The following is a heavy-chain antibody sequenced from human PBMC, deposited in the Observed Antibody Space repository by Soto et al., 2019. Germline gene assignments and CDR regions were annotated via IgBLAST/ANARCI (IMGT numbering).Heavy chain of an antibody. D-gene: IGHD5-18*01. V-gene: IGHV1-3*01. Sequence: QVQLVQSGTEVKKPGASVKVSCKASGYTFTSHTIHWMRQAPGQSLEWMAWINVNNDNTKYSHKFQGRVSLTMDTSASTVYTELSSLRSEDTAVYYCARSSFTAVDYWGQGTLVSVSS. J-gene: IGHJ4*02. CDR2: INVNNDNT. CDR1: GYTFTSHT. CDR3: ARSSFTAVDY.